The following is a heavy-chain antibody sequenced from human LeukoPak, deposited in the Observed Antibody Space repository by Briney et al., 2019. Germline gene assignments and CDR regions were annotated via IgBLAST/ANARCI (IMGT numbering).Heavy chain of an antibody. J-gene: IGHJ6*03. CDR2: IKQDGSEK. D-gene: IGHD3-22*01. Sequence: GGSLRLSCAASGFTFSSYWMSWVPQAPGKGVEWVANIKQDGSEKYSVDSVKGRFTISRDNAKNSLYLQMNSLRAEDSATYYCAREQTSRGYYYYYYYMDVWGKGTTVTVSS. V-gene: IGHV3-7*01. CDR1: GFTFSSYW. CDR3: AREQTSRGYYYYYYYMDV.